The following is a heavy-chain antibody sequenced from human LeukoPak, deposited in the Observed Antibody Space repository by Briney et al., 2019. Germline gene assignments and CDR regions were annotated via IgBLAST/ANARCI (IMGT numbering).Heavy chain of an antibody. V-gene: IGHV1-2*02. Sequence: ASVKVSFTAVGDTFTGYLMHWVRQAPGQGIEWMGWINLYSGGTNSAQKFQGRVTMTSDTSISTAYVELSRLRSDDTAVYYCAQSGSNPYRYYGMDVWGQGTTVTVSS. CDR1: GDTFTGYL. CDR2: INLYSGGT. D-gene: IGHD1-26*01. CDR3: AQSGSNPYRYYGMDV. J-gene: IGHJ6*02.